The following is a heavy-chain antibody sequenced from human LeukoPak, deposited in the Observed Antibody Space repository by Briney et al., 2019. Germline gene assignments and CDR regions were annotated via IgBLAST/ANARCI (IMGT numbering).Heavy chain of an antibody. CDR2: IASDGSHT. J-gene: IGHJ3*02. CDR1: GFTFSNYF. D-gene: IGHD2-21*02. V-gene: IGHV3-30-3*01. CDR3: ARERQDTVIHSGAFDI. Sequence: GGSLRLSCAASGFTFSNYFMHWVRQAPGKGLEGLADIASDGSHTFYVESVKGRFTISRDNSKNTLYLQMNSLGPEDTAVYFCARERQDTVIHSGAFDIWGQGTMVTVSS.